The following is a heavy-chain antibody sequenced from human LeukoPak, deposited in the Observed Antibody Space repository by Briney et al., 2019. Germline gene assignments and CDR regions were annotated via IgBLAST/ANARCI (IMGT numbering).Heavy chain of an antibody. Sequence: SETLSLTCTVSGGSISSYYWSWIRQPPGKGLEWIGYIYYSGSTNYNPSLKSRVTISVHTSKNQFSLKLSSVTAADTAVYYCAKLMYSSGWYATHFDYWGQGTLVTVSS. CDR3: AKLMYSSGWYATHFDY. V-gene: IGHV4-59*08. D-gene: IGHD6-19*01. CDR2: IYYSGST. J-gene: IGHJ4*02. CDR1: GGSISSYY.